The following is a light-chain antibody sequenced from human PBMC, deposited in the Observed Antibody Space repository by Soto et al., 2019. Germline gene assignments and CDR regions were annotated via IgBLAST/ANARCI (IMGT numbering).Light chain of an antibody. V-gene: IGKV3D-20*01. CDR1: QSVSSGY. J-gene: IGKJ4*01. CDR2: DAS. Sequence: PGERATLSCGASQSVSSGYLAWYQQKPGLAPRLLIYDASSRATGIPDRFSGSGSGTDFTLTISRLEPEDFAVYYCQQYGSSPLTFGGGTKVDIK. CDR3: QQYGSSPLT.